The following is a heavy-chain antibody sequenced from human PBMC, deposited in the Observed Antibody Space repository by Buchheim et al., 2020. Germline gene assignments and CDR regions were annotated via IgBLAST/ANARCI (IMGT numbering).Heavy chain of an antibody. J-gene: IGHJ5*02. D-gene: IGHD6-13*01. V-gene: IGHV3-7*01. CDR2: IKQDGSEK. Sequence: EVQLVESGGGLVQPGGSLRLSCAASGFTFSSYWMSWVRQAPGKGLEWVANIKQDGSEKYYVDSVKGRFTISRDNAKNSLYLQMNSLRAEDTAVYYCASLQQLVLDDSWPGHWFDPWGQGTL. CDR1: GFTFSSYW. CDR3: ASLQQLVLDDSWPGHWFDP.